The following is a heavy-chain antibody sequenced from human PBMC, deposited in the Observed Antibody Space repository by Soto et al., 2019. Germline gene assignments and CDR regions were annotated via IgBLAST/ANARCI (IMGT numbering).Heavy chain of an antibody. CDR2: THYSGHT. V-gene: IGHV4-59*08. D-gene: IGHD4-4*01. CDR3: ARFLNPDYSNYLWYYMDV. J-gene: IGHJ6*03. CDR1: GGSITSYY. Sequence: PSETLSLTCTVSGGSITSYYWSWIRQPPGKGLEWIGFTHYSGHTNYNPSLKSRVTLSVDTSKNQFSLKLSSVTAAETAVYYCARFLNPDYSNYLWYYMDVWGKGTTVTVSS.